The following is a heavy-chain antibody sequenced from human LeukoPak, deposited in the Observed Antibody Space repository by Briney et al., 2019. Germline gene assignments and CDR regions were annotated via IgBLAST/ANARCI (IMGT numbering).Heavy chain of an antibody. Sequence: GASVTVSCKASGYTFTSYYMHWVRQAPGQGLEWMGIINPSGGSASYAQKFQGRVTMTRDTSTSTVYMELSSLRSEDTAVYYCARDVGSNWFDPWGQGTLVTVSS. CDR3: ARDVGSNWFDP. D-gene: IGHD3-10*01. CDR2: INPSGGSA. CDR1: GYTFTSYY. J-gene: IGHJ5*02. V-gene: IGHV1-46*01.